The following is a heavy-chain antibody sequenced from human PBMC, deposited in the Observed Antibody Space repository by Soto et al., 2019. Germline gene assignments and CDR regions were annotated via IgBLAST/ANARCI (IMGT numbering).Heavy chain of an antibody. CDR1: GGSISSGDYY. J-gene: IGHJ4*02. CDR2: IYYSGST. D-gene: IGHD6-13*01. CDR3: ARLYSSSWYGKYYFDY. Sequence: PSETLSLTCTVSGGSISSGDYYWSWIRQHTGKGQEWIGYIYYSGSTYYNPSLKSRVTISVDTSKIQFSLKLSSVTAADTAVYYCARLYSSSWYGKYYFDYWGQGTLVTVSS. V-gene: IGHV4-30-4*01.